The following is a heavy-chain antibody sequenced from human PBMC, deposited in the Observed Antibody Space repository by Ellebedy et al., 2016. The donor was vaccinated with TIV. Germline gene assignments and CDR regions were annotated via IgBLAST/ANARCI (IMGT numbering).Heavy chain of an antibody. J-gene: IGHJ4*02. Sequence: GGSLRLXXAASGFTFNSAMHWVRQAPGKGLEWVASISSDGTVQYYGDSVKGRVTVARDNFKSTLLLQMNSLRAEDTAVYFCSRGTTVTIVRGSPNFNFWGQGTLVTVSS. D-gene: IGHD3-10*01. V-gene: IGHV3-30*14. CDR1: GFTFNSA. CDR3: SRGTTVTIVRGSPNFNF. CDR2: ISSDGTVQ.